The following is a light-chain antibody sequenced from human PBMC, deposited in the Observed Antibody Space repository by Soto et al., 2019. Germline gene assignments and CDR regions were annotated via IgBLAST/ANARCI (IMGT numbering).Light chain of an antibody. CDR3: SSYTGRNTGV. Sequence: QSALTQPASVSGSPGHSITISCTGTSSDVGGYNYVSWYQQHPGKAPKLMIYDVNNRPSGVSNRVSGSKSGNTASLTISGLQAEDEADYYCSSYTGRNTGVFGTVTKLTVL. J-gene: IGLJ1*01. V-gene: IGLV2-14*01. CDR2: DVN. CDR1: SSDVGGYNY.